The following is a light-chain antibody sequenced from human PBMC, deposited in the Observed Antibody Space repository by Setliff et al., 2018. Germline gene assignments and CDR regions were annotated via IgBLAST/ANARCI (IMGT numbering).Light chain of an antibody. CDR3: QSYGGSRGGYV. CDR1: NIAAGFG. V-gene: IGLV1-40*01. J-gene: IGLJ1*01. CDR2: TNN. Sequence: QSVLTQPPSVSGAPGQTVTISCTNIAAGFGVHWYQQLPGTAPKLLIYTNNNRPSGVPDRFSGSRSGAPASLAITGLQAENEAEYYCQSYGGSRGGYVFGTGTKVTVL.